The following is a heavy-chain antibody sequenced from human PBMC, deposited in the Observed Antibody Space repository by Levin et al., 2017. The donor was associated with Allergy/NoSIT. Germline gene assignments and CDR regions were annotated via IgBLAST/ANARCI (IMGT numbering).Heavy chain of an antibody. CDR2: ITGTGGSA. Sequence: GGSLRLSCGGSGFTFSSYGMNWVRQAPGKGLEWVSGITGTGGSANYADSVKGRFTISRDNFNNTVFLQMNSLEGEDTAVYYCAEVGKYGDGYAAFDHWGQGTLVTVSS. CDR3: AEVGKYGDGYAAFDH. D-gene: IGHD5-24*01. J-gene: IGHJ4*02. CDR1: GFTFSSYG. V-gene: IGHV3-23*01.